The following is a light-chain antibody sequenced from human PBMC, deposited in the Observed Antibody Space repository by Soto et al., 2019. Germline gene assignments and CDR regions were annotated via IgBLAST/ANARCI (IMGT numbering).Light chain of an antibody. CDR2: CAS. CDR1: QTIRRTY. V-gene: IGKV3-20*01. Sequence: ETVLTQSPGTLSLSPGERATLSCRASQTIRRTYLAWYRQTPGQPPRLLIYCASHRATGIADRFSGSGSGTDFSLIISRLEPEDFALYYCQQYGSSPWTFGQGTKVEIK. CDR3: QQYGSSPWT. J-gene: IGKJ1*01.